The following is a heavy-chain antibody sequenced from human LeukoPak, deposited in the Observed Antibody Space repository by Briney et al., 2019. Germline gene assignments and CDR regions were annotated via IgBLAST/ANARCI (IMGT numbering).Heavy chain of an antibody. CDR2: INPSGGST. CDR1: GYTFTSYY. V-gene: IGHV1-46*01. D-gene: IGHD1-26*01. J-gene: IGHJ3*02. CDR3: ARGEVGATPSTDAFDI. Sequence: ASVKVSCKASGYTFTSYYMHWVRQAPGQGLEWMGIINPSGGSTSYAQKFQGRVAMTRDMSTSTVYMELSSLRSEDTAVYYCARGEVGATPSTDAFDIWGQGTMVTVSS.